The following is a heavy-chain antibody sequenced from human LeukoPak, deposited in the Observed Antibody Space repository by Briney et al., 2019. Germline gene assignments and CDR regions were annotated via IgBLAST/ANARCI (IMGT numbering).Heavy chain of an antibody. V-gene: IGHV3-23*01. CDR2: ISGSGGST. CDR3: AKDHNIAVAGTPFDY. J-gene: IGHJ4*02. Sequence: PGGSLRLSCAASGFAFSSYAMSWVRQAPGKGLEWVSAISGSGGSTYYADSVKGRFTISRDNSKNTLYLQMNSLRAEDTAVYYCAKDHNIAVAGTPFDYCGQGTLVTVSS. CDR1: GFAFSSYA. D-gene: IGHD6-19*01.